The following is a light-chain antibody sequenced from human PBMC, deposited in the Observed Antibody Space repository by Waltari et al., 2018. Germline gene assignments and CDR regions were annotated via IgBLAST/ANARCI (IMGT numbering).Light chain of an antibody. J-gene: IGKJ2*01. V-gene: IGKV1-39*01. CDR2: GAS. CDR3: QQSQTLPYT. CDR1: ESIRSY. Sequence: DIQMTQSPSSLSASVGDRVTITCRASESIRSYLNWYQQKAGEAPKLLIFGASRLQSGVPSRCSGSGSGTDFTLTISDLQPEDFATYYCQQSQTLPYTFGQGAKLEIK.